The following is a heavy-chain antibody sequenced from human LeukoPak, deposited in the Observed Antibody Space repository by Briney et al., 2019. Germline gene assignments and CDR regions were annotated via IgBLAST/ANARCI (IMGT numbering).Heavy chain of an antibody. CDR3: AKDPSFSYYTPFDY. CDR1: GFTFSSYA. V-gene: IGHV3-23*01. Sequence: GGSLRLSCAASGFTFSSYAMSWVRQAPGKGLEWVSAISGSGGSTYYADSVEGRSTISRDNSKNTLYLQMNSLRAEDTAVYYCAKDPSFSYYTPFDYWGQGTLVTVSS. D-gene: IGHD3-22*01. J-gene: IGHJ4*02. CDR2: ISGSGGST.